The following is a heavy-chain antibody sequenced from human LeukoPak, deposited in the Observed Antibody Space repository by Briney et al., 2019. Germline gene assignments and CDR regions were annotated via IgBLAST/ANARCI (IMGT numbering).Heavy chain of an antibody. D-gene: IGHD1-14*01. J-gene: IGHJ6*02. Sequence: ASVKVSCKASGYTFTSYDINWVRQATGQGLEWMGWMNPNSGNTGYAQKFQGRVTMTRNTSTTTAYMDLSSLRSADTAVYYCATRRVTLYPGGMDVWGQGTTVTVSS. CDR1: GYTFTSYD. CDR2: MNPNSGNT. CDR3: ATRRVTLYPGGMDV. V-gene: IGHV1-8*01.